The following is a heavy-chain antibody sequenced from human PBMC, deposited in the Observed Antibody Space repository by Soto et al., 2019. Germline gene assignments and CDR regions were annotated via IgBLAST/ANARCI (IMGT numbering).Heavy chain of an antibody. CDR2: IFWDDDK. CDR1: GLSLSSSGVA. Sequence: QITLKESGPTLVKPTQTLTLTCTFSGLSLSSSGVAVGWVRQPPGKALEWLALIFWDDDKRYSPALKGRLTVSKDTSKNQVVFTMTNVDPVDTGTYYCAHGTTRTTFLAYWGQGTPVSVSS. D-gene: IGHD1-1*01. CDR3: AHGTTRTTFLAY. V-gene: IGHV2-5*02. J-gene: IGHJ4*02.